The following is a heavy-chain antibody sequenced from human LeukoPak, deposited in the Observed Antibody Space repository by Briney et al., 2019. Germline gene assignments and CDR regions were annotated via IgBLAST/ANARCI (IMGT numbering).Heavy chain of an antibody. V-gene: IGHV6-1*01. D-gene: IGHD3-22*01. CDR2: TYYRSKWYN. J-gene: IGHJ3*02. CDR1: GDSVSSNSAA. Sequence: SQTLSLTCAISGDSVSSNSAAWNWIRQSPSRGLEWLGRTYYRSKWYNDYAVSEKSRITINPDTSKNQFSLQLNSVTPEDTAVYYCARGSPDYYDSSGLIGAFDIWGQGTMVTVSS. CDR3: ARGSPDYYDSSGLIGAFDI.